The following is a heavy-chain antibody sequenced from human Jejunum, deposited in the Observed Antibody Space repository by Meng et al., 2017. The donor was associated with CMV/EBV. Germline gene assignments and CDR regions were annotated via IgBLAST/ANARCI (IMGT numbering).Heavy chain of an antibody. CDR2: ISNRRRSYTT. Sequence: FTFSDHFMAWVRQAPGKGLEWVGRISNRRRSYTTESAASVKGRFSISRDDSKNSLYLQMNSLKSEDTAIYYCATLGYCSGSSCYTSGYWGQGTLVTVSS. J-gene: IGHJ4*02. V-gene: IGHV3-72*01. CDR1: FTFSDHF. CDR3: ATLGYCSGSSCYTSGY. D-gene: IGHD2-15*01.